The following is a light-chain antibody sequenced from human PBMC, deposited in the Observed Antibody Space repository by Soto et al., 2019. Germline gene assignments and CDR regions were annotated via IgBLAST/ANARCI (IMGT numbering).Light chain of an antibody. CDR3: SSYAGSSKV. Sequence: QSALTQPPSASGSPGQSVAISCTCTSRDVDGYNYVSCYQQHPGKAPKLMIYEVNNRPSGFTYLFYVSNSGITPSLTVSGLQAEDEDDYYCSSYAGSSKVFGTGTKVTVL. J-gene: IGLJ1*01. CDR1: SRDVDGYNY. V-gene: IGLV2-8*01. CDR2: EVN.